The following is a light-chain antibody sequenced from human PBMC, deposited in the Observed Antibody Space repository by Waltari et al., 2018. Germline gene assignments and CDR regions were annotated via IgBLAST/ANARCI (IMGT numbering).Light chain of an antibody. CDR1: SLRSYY. CDR2: GKN. Sequence: SSELTQDPAVSVALGQTVRITCQGDSLRSYYASWYQQKPGQAPLLVIYGKNNRPSGIPDRFSGSSSGNTASLTITGAQAEDEADYYCNSRDNSGNHYVFGTGTKVTVL. J-gene: IGLJ1*01. V-gene: IGLV3-19*01. CDR3: NSRDNSGNHYV.